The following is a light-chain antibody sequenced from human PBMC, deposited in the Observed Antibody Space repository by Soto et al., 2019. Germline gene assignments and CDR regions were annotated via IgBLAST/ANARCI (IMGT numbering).Light chain of an antibody. CDR2: AVS. Sequence: QSALTQPPSASGSPGQSVTISCTGTSSDVGGYNSVSWYQHHPGKAPKLMIYAVSRRPSRVPDRFSGSKSGNTASLTVSGLQAEDEADYYCSSYSGSINVVFGGGTQVTVL. V-gene: IGLV2-8*01. CDR1: SSDVGGYNS. J-gene: IGLJ2*01. CDR3: SSYSGSINVV.